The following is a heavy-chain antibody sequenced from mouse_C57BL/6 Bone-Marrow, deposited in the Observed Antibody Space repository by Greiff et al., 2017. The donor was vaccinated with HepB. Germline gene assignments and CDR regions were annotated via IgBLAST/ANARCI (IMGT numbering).Heavy chain of an antibody. D-gene: IGHD1-1*01. CDR1: GYTFTDYY. V-gene: IGHV1-26*01. CDR3: ASDYGRSNWYFDD. CDR2: LNPNNGGT. Sequence: VQLQQSGPELVKPGASVKISCKASGYTFTDYYMNWVKQSHGKSLEWIGDLNPNNGGTSYNQKFKGKATLTVDKSSSTAYMELRSMTSEDSAVYYCASDYGRSNWYFDDWGKGTTGTVSS. J-gene: IGHJ1*03.